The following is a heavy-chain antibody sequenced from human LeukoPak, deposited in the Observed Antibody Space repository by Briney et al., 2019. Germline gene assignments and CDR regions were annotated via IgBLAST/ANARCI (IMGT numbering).Heavy chain of an antibody. V-gene: IGHV3-21*01. Sequence: GGSLRLSCAASGFTFSSYSMNWVRQAPGKGLEWVSSISSSSSYIYYADSVKGRFTISRDNAKNSLYLQMNGLRAEDTAVYYCAREPVVVGAFDIWGQGTMVTVSS. CDR3: AREPVVVGAFDI. J-gene: IGHJ3*02. D-gene: IGHD2-15*01. CDR1: GFTFSSYS. CDR2: ISSSSSYI.